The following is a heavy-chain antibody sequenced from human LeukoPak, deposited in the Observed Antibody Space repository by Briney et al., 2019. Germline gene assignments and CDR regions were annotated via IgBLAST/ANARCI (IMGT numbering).Heavy chain of an antibody. D-gene: IGHD3-22*01. V-gene: IGHV1-69*05. Sequence: ASVKVSCKTSGCTFSSYAISWVRQAPGQGLEWMGGIIPIFGTANYAQKFQGRVTITTDESTSTAYMELSSLRSEDTAVYYCARVWRLLDPQAFDIWGQGTMVTVSS. J-gene: IGHJ3*02. CDR1: GCTFSSYA. CDR2: IIPIFGTA. CDR3: ARVWRLLDPQAFDI.